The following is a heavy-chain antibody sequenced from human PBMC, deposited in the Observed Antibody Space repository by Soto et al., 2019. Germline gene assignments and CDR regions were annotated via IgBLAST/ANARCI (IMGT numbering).Heavy chain of an antibody. V-gene: IGHV3-30*18. CDR1: GFTFSSYG. D-gene: IGHD2-8*01. CDR2: ISYDGSNK. J-gene: IGHJ4*02. CDR3: AKMGGYCTNGVCSPDY. Sequence: QVQLVESGGGVVQPGRSLRLSCAASGFTFSSYGMHWVRQAPGKGLEWEAVISYDGSNKYYADSVKGRFTISRNNSKNTLYLQMNSLRAEDTAVYYCAKMGGYCTNGVCSPDYWGQGTLVSVSS.